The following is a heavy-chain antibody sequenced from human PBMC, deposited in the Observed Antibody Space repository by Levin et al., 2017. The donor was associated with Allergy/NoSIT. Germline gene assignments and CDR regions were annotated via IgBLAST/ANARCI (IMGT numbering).Heavy chain of an antibody. CDR3: ARGAYGSGSYYPES. V-gene: IGHV4-31*03. CDR2: LSSRGSP. Sequence: LSLPFPFSGGSISSGGYYWSWIRQHPFPFLAWLVSLSSRGSPYYNPSIKSRVTISVDTSKNQFSLKLSSVTAADTAVYYCARGAYGSGSYYPESWGQGTLVTVSS. CDR1: GGSISSGGYY. J-gene: IGHJ4*02. D-gene: IGHD3-10*01.